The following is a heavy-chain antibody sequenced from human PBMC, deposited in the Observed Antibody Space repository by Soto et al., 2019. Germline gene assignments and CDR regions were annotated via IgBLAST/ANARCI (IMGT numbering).Heavy chain of an antibody. CDR1: GFTFSSCA. D-gene: IGHD2-8*02. Sequence: GGSLRLSCAASGFTFSSCAMHWVRQVPGKGLEWLAVVSHDGSLYPYAGSVKGRFSISRDNSRKTLYLQMNSLRPEDTAVYYCVKDRSDTWSFDYWGQGTLVTVSS. V-gene: IGHV3-30*18. CDR2: VSHDGSLY. CDR3: VKDRSDTWSFDY. J-gene: IGHJ4*02.